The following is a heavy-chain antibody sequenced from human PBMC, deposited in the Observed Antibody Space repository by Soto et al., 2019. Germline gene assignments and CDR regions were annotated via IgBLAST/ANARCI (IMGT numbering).Heavy chain of an antibody. D-gene: IGHD4-17*01. J-gene: IGHJ2*01. Sequence: EVQLLESGGGLVQPGGSLRLSCAASGFTFSSYAMSWVRQAPGKGLEWVSAISGSGGSTYYADSVKGRFTISRDNSKNRMYLQMNSLGAEDTAVYYCAKRTVGWYFDLWGRGTLVTVSS. V-gene: IGHV3-23*01. CDR1: GFTFSSYA. CDR3: AKRTVGWYFDL. CDR2: ISGSGGST.